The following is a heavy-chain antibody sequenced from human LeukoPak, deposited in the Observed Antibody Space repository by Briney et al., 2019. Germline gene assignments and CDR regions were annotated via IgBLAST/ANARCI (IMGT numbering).Heavy chain of an antibody. V-gene: IGHV4-39*07. Sequence: PSETLSLTCTVSGGSISSSSYYWGWIRQPPGKGLEWIGCIYYSGSTYYNPSLKIRVTISVDTSKNQFSLKLTSVTAADTAVYYCARAIVVVVTAPPYWYFDLWGRGTLVTVSS. CDR1: GGSISSSSYY. J-gene: IGHJ2*01. D-gene: IGHD2-21*02. CDR3: ARAIVVVVTAPPYWYFDL. CDR2: IYYSGST.